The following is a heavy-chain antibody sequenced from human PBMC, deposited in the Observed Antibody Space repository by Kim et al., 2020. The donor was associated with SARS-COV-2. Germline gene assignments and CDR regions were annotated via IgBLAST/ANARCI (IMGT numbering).Heavy chain of an antibody. CDR3: ASPRTTGWELGLVLDY. CDR2: ISSSSSYI. J-gene: IGHJ4*02. CDR1: GFTFSSYS. Sequence: GGSLRLSCAASGFTFSSYSMNWVRQAPGKGLEWVSSISSSSSYIYYADSVKGRFTISRDNAKNSLYLQMNSLRAEDTAVYYCASPRTTGWELGLVLDYWGQGTLVTVSS. D-gene: IGHD1-26*01. V-gene: IGHV3-21*01.